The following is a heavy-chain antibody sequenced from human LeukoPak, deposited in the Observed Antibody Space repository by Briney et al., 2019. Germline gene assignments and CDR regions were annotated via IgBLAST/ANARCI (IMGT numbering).Heavy chain of an antibody. V-gene: IGHV4-59*01. Sequence: SETLSLTCTVSGGSISSYYWSWIRQPPGKGLEWIGNIYDRGSTKYNPSLKSRVTISVDTSKNQFSLRLSSVTAADTAVYYCARGRTFDFWGRGTLVTVSS. CDR3: ARGRTFDF. CDR2: IYDRGST. CDR1: GGSISSYY. J-gene: IGHJ4*02.